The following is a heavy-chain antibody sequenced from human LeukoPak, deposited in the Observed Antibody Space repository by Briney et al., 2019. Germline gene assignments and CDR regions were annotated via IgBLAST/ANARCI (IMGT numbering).Heavy chain of an antibody. CDR1: GFTFSSYS. CDR2: ISSSSSYI. D-gene: IGHD3-22*01. V-gene: IGHV3-21*01. CDR3: ARAPYYYDSGTIDY. Sequence: GGSLRLSCAASGFTFSSYSMNWVRQAPGKGLEWVSSISSSSSYIYYADSVKGRFTIPRDNAKNSLYLQMNSLRAEDTAVYYCARAPYYYDSGTIDYWGQGTLVTVSS. J-gene: IGHJ4*02.